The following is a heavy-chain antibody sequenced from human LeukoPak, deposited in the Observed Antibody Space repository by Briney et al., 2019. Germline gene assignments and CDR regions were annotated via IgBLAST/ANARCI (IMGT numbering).Heavy chain of an antibody. J-gene: IGHJ6*03. Sequence: SVKVSCKASGGTFSSYAISWVRQAPGQGLEWMGGIIPIFGTASYAQKFQGRVTITTAESTSTAYMELSSLRSEDTAVYYCARDGWNGYYYMDVWGKGTTVTVSS. CDR3: ARDGWNGYYYMDV. D-gene: IGHD2-8*01. CDR1: GGTFSSYA. V-gene: IGHV1-69*05. CDR2: IIPIFGTA.